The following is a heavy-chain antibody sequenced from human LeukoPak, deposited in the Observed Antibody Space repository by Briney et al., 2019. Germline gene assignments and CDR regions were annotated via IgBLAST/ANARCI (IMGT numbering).Heavy chain of an antibody. CDR2: VYYSGIT. D-gene: IGHD2-2*01. V-gene: IGHV4-39*07. J-gene: IGHJ6*02. Sequence: SETLSLTCTVSGGSISSSSYYWGWIRQPPGKGLEWIGNVYYSGITYYNPSLKSRVIISLDTSKNQFSLKLSSVTAADTAVYYCARGLVVPAASPNYYYYYGMDVWGQGTTVTVSS. CDR1: GGSISSSSYY. CDR3: ARGLVVPAASPNYYYYYGMDV.